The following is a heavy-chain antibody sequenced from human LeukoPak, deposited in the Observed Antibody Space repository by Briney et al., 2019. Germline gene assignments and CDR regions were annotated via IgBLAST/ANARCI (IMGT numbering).Heavy chain of an antibody. CDR3: ARVSPEGQQWLVHYYYYMDV. Sequence: GGSLRLSCAASGFTFSSYEMNWVRQAPGKGLDWVSYISSGGSTIYYADSVKGRFTISRDNATNSLYLQMNSLRAEDTAVYYCARVSPEGQQWLVHYYYYMDVWGKGTTVTVSS. D-gene: IGHD6-19*01. CDR1: GFTFSSYE. CDR2: ISSGGSTI. J-gene: IGHJ6*03. V-gene: IGHV3-48*03.